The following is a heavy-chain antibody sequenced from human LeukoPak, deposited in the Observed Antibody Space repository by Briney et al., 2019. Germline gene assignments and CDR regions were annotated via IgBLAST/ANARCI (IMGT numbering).Heavy chain of an antibody. CDR2: IRGRGDNT. CDR1: GFTFSSYA. V-gene: IGHV3-23*01. Sequence: GGSLRLSCAASGFTFSSYAMSWVRQAPGKGLEWVSSIRGRGDNTYYADSVKGRFTISRDNSKNTLYLQMNSLRAEDTAVYYCAKDDEGGCSSTSCYKWFDPWGQGTLVTVSS. D-gene: IGHD2-2*02. J-gene: IGHJ5*02. CDR3: AKDDEGGCSSTSCYKWFDP.